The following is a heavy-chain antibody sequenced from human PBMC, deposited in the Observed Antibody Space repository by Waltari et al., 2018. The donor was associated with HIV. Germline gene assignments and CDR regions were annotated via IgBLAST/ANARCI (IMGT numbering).Heavy chain of an antibody. J-gene: IGHJ3*02. Sequence: EVQLVESGGGLVQPGGSLRLSCAASGFTVSSNYMNWVRRAAGKGLEWVSVIYRGGNTYDADSVKGRFTISRDNSKNTLYLQMNSLRAEDTAVYYCARGISMIVVVNQNQWGAFDIWGQGTMVTVSS. CDR1: GFTVSSNY. D-gene: IGHD3-22*01. CDR2: IYRGGNT. CDR3: ARGISMIVVVNQNQWGAFDI. V-gene: IGHV3-66*01.